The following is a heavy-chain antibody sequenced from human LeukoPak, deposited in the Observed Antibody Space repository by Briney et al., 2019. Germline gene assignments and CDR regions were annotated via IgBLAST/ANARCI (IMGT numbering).Heavy chain of an antibody. CDR1: EFTFSSYA. D-gene: IGHD1-26*01. CDR3: AKGSRGSYYGSYYDY. J-gene: IGHJ4*02. Sequence: GGSLRLSCAASEFTFSSYAMSWVRRAPGKGLERVSAISGSGGSPYYADSVKGRFTISRDNSKNTLYLQMNSLRADDTAVYYCAKGSRGSYYGSYYDYWGQGTLVAVSS. V-gene: IGHV3-23*01. CDR2: ISGSGGSP.